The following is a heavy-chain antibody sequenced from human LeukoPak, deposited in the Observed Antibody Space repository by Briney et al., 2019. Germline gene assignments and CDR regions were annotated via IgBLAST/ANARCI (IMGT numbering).Heavy chain of an antibody. CDR3: ARSAYYYDSSGHWYFDL. J-gene: IGHJ2*01. V-gene: IGHV4-39*01. CDR2: IYYSGST. Sequence: PSETLSLTCTVSGXSISSSSYYWGWIRQPPGKGLEWIGSIYYSGSTYYNPSLKSRVTISVDTSKHQFSLKLSSVTAAETAVYYCARSAYYYDSSGHWYFDLWGRGTLVTVSS. CDR1: GXSISSSSYY. D-gene: IGHD3-22*01.